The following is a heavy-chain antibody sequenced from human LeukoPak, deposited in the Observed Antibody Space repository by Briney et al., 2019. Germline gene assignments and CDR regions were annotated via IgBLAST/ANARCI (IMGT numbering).Heavy chain of an antibody. D-gene: IGHD4/OR15-4a*01. Sequence: GGSLRLSCAASGFTFSTYEMNWVRKAPGKGLEWVSYISSSGTVIYYADSVKGRFTISRDNAKKSLYLQMNSLRAEDTAVYYCAREPTIPYFDYWGQGTLVTVPS. CDR1: GFTFSTYE. J-gene: IGHJ4*02. CDR2: ISSSGTVI. V-gene: IGHV3-48*03. CDR3: AREPTIPYFDY.